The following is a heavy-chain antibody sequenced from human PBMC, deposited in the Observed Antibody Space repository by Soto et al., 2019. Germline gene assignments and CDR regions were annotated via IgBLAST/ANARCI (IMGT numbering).Heavy chain of an antibody. V-gene: IGHV4-34*01. CDR3: ARGFSNSITTRFDS. Sequence: VHLQQWGAGLLRPSETLSLTCTVSGESFSGYYWSWIRQSPEKGLEWIGEVYDSGETKYNPSLKSRVTISEDPSKNQFSLRMSSMTAADTAVYYCARGFSNSITTRFDSWGQGTLVTVSS. D-gene: IGHD4-4*01. CDR1: GESFSGYY. J-gene: IGHJ4*02. CDR2: VYDSGET.